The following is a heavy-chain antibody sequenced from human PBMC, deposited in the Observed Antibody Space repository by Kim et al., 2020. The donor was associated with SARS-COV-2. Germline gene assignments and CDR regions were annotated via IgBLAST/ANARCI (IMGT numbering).Heavy chain of an antibody. CDR1: GASISSSSYY. J-gene: IGHJ6*02. V-gene: IGHV4-39*07. CDR2: IYYSGST. Sequence: SETLSLTCTVSGASISSSSYYWGWIRQPPGKGLEWIGSIYYSGSTYYNPSLKSRVTISVDTSKNQFSLKLSSVTAADTAVYYCARSGITMVRGVWNVWGQGTTVTVSS. D-gene: IGHD3-10*01. CDR3: ARSGITMVRGVWNV.